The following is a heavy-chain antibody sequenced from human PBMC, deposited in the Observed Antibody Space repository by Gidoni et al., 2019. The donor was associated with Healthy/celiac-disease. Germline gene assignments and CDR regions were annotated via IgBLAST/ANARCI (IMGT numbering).Heavy chain of an antibody. D-gene: IGHD1-26*01. Sequence: QVQLVQSGAEVKKPGASVKVSCKASGYTFTSYDINWVRQATGQGLEWMGWTNPNSGNTGYAQKFQGRVTMTRNTSISTAYMELSSLRSEDTAVYYCAKGEVGYYYYGMDVWGQGTTVTVSS. CDR3: AKGEVGYYYYGMDV. CDR1: GYTFTSYD. J-gene: IGHJ6*02. V-gene: IGHV1-8*01. CDR2: TNPNSGNT.